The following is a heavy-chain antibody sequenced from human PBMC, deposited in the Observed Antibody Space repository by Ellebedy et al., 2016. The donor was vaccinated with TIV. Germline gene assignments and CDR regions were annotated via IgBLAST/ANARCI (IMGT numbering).Heavy chain of an antibody. V-gene: IGHV4-59*01. D-gene: IGHD5-18*01. CDR2: ISYSGSI. CDR1: GGSISSYY. J-gene: IGHJ4*02. CDR3: ARASYGYSYDY. Sequence: MPSETLSLTCTVSGGSISSYYWSWIRQPPGKGLEWIGYISYSGSINYNPSLKSRVTILVDTSKNQFSLRLSSVTAADTAVYYCARASYGYSYDYWGQGTLVTVSS.